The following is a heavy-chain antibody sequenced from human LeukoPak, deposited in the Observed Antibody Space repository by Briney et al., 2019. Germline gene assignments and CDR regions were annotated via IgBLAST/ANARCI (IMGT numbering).Heavy chain of an antibody. Sequence: SETLSLTCTVSGGSISSSSYYWGWIRQPPGKGLEWIGSIYYSGSTYSHPSLKSRVTISVDTSKNQFSLKLSSVTAADTAVYYCARHSSGYYYSYWGQGTLVTVSS. V-gene: IGHV4-39*01. D-gene: IGHD3-22*01. CDR1: GGSISSSSYY. J-gene: IGHJ4*02. CDR3: ARHSSGYYYSY. CDR2: IYYSGST.